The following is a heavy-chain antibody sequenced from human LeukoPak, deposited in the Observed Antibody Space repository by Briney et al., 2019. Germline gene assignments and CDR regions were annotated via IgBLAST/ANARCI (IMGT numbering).Heavy chain of an antibody. J-gene: IGHJ4*02. CDR1: GFTFSNYW. Sequence: PGGSLRLSCAASGFTFSNYWMHWVRQAPGKGLVYVSRINSDGSSANYADSVQGRFTISRDNAKNTLYLEMNSLRADDTAVYYCARPVTGTYAPLEYWGQGTPVTVSS. V-gene: IGHV3-74*01. CDR3: ARPVTGTYAPLEY. D-gene: IGHD1-1*01. CDR2: INSDGSSA.